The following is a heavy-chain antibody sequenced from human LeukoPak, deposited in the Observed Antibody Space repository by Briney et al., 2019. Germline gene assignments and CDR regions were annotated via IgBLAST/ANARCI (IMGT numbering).Heavy chain of an antibody. CDR1: GYTLTELS. V-gene: IGHV1-24*01. Sequence: ASVKVSCKVSGYTLTELSMHWVRQAPGKGLEWMGGFDPEDGETIYAQKFQGRVTMTTDTSTSTAYMELRSLRSDDTAVYYCARVWGYYYDSSGYSDFDYWGQGTLVTVSS. CDR2: FDPEDGET. D-gene: IGHD3-22*01. CDR3: ARVWGYYYDSSGYSDFDY. J-gene: IGHJ4*02.